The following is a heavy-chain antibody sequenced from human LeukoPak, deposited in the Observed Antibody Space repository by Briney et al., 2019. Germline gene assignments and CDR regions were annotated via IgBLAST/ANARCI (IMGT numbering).Heavy chain of an antibody. D-gene: IGHD4-11*01. Sequence: PSETLSLTCTVSGASITDYSWNWIRQSPGKGLEWIGYIYYSGTTNYNPSLKSRVTISVDTSKSQFSLKVSSVTAADTAVYYCASADYRGFDYWGQGTLVTVSS. CDR2: IYYSGTT. CDR1: GASITDYS. J-gene: IGHJ4*02. CDR3: ASADYRGFDY. V-gene: IGHV4-59*01.